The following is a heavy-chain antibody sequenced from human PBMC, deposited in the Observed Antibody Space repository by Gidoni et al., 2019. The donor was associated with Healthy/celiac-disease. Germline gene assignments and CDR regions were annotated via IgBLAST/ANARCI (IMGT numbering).Heavy chain of an antibody. J-gene: IGHJ6*02. CDR2: IYYSGST. Sequence: QVQLQESGPGLVKPSQTLSITCTVSGGSISSGGYYWSWIRQHPGKGLEWIGYIYYSGSTYYNPSLKSRVTISVDTSKNQFSLKLSSVTAADTAVYYCAREGPYYYYGMDVWGQGTTVTVSS. CDR1: GGSISSGGYY. V-gene: IGHV4-31*03. CDR3: AREGPYYYYGMDV.